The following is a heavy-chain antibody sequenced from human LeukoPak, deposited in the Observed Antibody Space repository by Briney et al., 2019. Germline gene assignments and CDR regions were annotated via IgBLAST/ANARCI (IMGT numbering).Heavy chain of an antibody. V-gene: IGHV1-2*02. CDR1: GYTFTGYY. D-gene: IGHD3-16*01. J-gene: IGHJ4*02. Sequence: ASVKVSCKASGYTFTGYYMHWVRQAPGQGLEWMGWINPNSGRTNYAQKFEGRVTMTRATSISTAYMELSRLRSDDTAVYYCARDRGHGGPTELDYWGQGTLVTVSS. CDR3: ARDRGHGGPTELDY. CDR2: INPNSGRT.